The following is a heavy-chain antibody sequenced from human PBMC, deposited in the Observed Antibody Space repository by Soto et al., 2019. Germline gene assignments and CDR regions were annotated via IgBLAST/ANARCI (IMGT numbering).Heavy chain of an antibody. CDR2: ISGSGGST. Sequence: EVQLLESGGGLVQPGGSLRLSCAASGFTFSSYAMSWVRQAPGKGLEWVSAISGSGGSTYYADSVKGRFTITRDNSKNTLCLQMNSRRAEDTAVYYGAKAGGGEGSYGLSEIYWGQGTLVTVSS. J-gene: IGHJ4*02. CDR1: GFTFSSYA. CDR3: AKAGGGEGSYGLSEIY. D-gene: IGHD5-18*01. V-gene: IGHV3-23*01.